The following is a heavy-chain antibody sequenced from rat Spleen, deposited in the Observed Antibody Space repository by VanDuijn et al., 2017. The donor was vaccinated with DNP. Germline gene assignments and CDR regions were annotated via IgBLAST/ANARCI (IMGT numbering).Heavy chain of an antibody. Sequence: EVQLVESGGGPVQPGRSLKLSCVASGFIFSNYYMAWVRQAPKRGLEWVATISYDGSDTYYRDSVKGRFSLSRDNAKSTLYLQVNSLRSEDTATYFCTSNPHIRTAAPFDYWGQGVMVTVSS. CDR2: ISYDGSDT. CDR1: GFIFSNYY. V-gene: IGHV5-7*01. CDR3: TSNPHIRTAAPFDY. J-gene: IGHJ2*01. D-gene: IGHD3-8*01.